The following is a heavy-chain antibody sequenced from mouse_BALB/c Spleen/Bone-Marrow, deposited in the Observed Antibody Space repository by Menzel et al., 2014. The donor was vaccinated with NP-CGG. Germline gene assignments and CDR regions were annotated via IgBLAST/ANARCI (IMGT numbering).Heavy chain of an antibody. D-gene: IGHD2-14*01. CDR2: INPYSDGT. V-gene: IGHV1-14*01. CDR3: ARYDYAMDY. CDR1: GYTFTSYV. Sequence: QLVESGPELVKPGASVKMSCKASGYTFTSYVMHWVKQKPGQGLEWIGYINPYSDGTKYNEKFKGEATLTSDKSSSTAYMELSSLTSEDSAVYYCARYDYAMDYWGQGTSVTVSS. J-gene: IGHJ4*01.